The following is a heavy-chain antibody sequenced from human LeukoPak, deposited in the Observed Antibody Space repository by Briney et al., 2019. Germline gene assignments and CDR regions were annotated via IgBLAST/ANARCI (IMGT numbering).Heavy chain of an antibody. Sequence: GESLKISCKGSGYSFTSYWIGWVRQMPGKGLEWIGIIYPGDSDTRYSPSFQGQVTISADKSISTAYLQWSSLKASDTAMYYCARSRGGYSYGYYFDYWGQGTLVTVSS. J-gene: IGHJ4*02. CDR2: IYPGDSDT. V-gene: IGHV5-51*01. D-gene: IGHD5-18*01. CDR1: GYSFTSYW. CDR3: ARSRGGYSYGYYFDY.